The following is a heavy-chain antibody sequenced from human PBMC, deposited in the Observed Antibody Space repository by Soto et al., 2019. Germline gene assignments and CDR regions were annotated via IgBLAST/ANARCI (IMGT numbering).Heavy chain of an antibody. CDR1: GGSFSGYY. D-gene: IGHD3-3*01. J-gene: IGHJ2*01. Sequence: SETLSLTCTVSGGSFSGYYWSWIRQPPGKGLEWIGEINHSGSTNYNPSLKSRVTISVDTSKNQFSLKLSSVTAADTAVYYCARGLRITIFGVVYWYFDLWGRGTLVTVSS. V-gene: IGHV4-34*01. CDR3: ARGLRITIFGVVYWYFDL. CDR2: INHSGST.